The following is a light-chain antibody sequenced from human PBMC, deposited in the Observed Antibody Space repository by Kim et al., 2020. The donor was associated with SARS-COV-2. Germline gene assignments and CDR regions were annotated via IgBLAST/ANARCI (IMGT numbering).Light chain of an antibody. J-gene: IGLJ6*01. CDR1: NSGSKS. CDR2: YDS. V-gene: IGLV3-21*04. Sequence: SYELTQPPSVSVAPGKTARITCGGNNSGSKSVHWYQQKPGQAPVLVTYYDSDRPSGIPERFSGSNSGNTATLTISRVEAGDEADYYCQVWDSSSDHRVFG. CDR3: QVWDSSSDHRV.